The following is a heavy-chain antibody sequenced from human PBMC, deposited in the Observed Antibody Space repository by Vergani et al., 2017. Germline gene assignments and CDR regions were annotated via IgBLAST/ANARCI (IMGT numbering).Heavy chain of an antibody. J-gene: IGHJ4*02. D-gene: IGHD6-19*01. CDR3: ARLSQWLVRGDFDY. Sequence: EVQLVESGGGLVQPGGSLRLSCAASGFTFSSYSMNWVRQAPGKGLEWVSYISSSSSTIYYADSVKGRFTISRDNAKNSLYLQMNSLRDEDTAEYYCARLSQWLVRGDFDYWGQGTLVTVSS. CDR2: ISSSSSTI. CDR1: GFTFSSYS. V-gene: IGHV3-48*02.